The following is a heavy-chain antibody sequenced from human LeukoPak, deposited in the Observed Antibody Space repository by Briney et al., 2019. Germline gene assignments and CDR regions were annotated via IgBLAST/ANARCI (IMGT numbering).Heavy chain of an antibody. Sequence: SETLSLTCTVSGGSISSYYWSWIRQPPGEGLEWIGYIYYSGSTNYNPSLKSRVTISVDTSKNQFSLKLSSVTAADTAVYYCARHLLGIDYWGQGTLVTVSS. CDR3: ARHLLGIDY. CDR1: GGSISSYY. V-gene: IGHV4-59*01. CDR2: IYYSGST. D-gene: IGHD7-27*01. J-gene: IGHJ4*02.